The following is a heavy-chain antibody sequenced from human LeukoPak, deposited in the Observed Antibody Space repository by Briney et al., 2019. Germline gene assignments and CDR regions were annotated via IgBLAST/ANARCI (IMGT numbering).Heavy chain of an antibody. CDR1: GYTFNRYG. D-gene: IGHD4-17*01. CDR2: ISAYDGNT. Sequence: ASVKVSCKASGYTFNRYGITWVRQALGQGLEWMGWISAYDGNTKYAQKFQGRVTMTTDTSTSTAYMELRSLRSDDTAVYYCATGTVTTGYYYGMAVWGQGTTVTVSS. V-gene: IGHV1-18*01. CDR3: ATGTVTTGYYYGMAV. J-gene: IGHJ6*02.